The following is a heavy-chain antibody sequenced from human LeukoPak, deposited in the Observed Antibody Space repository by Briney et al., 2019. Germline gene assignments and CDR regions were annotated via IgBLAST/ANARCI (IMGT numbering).Heavy chain of an antibody. D-gene: IGHD3-9*01. CDR2: IIPIFGTA. CDR3: ARVPRDIFTGYSPNNAFDI. V-gene: IGHV1-69*13. Sequence: SVKVSCKASGGTFSSYAISWVRQAPGQGLEWMGGIIPIFGTANYAQKFQGRVTITADESTSTAYMELSSLRSEDTAVYYCARVPRDIFTGYSPNNAFDIWGQGTMVTVSS. J-gene: IGHJ3*02. CDR1: GGTFSSYA.